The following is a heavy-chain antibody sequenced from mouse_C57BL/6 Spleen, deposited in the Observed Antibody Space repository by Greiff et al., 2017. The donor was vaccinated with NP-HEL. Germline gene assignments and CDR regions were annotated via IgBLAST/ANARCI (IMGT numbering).Heavy chain of an antibody. Sequence: QVHVKQPGAELVKPGASVKLSCKASGYTFTSYWMQWVKQRPGQGLEWIGEIDPSDSYTNYTQKFKGKATLTVDTSSSTAYMQLSSLTSEDSAVYYCARGGPYFDYWGQGTTLTVSS. CDR2: IDPSDSYT. J-gene: IGHJ2*01. V-gene: IGHV1-50*01. D-gene: IGHD3-3*01. CDR3: ARGGPYFDY. CDR1: GYTFTSYW.